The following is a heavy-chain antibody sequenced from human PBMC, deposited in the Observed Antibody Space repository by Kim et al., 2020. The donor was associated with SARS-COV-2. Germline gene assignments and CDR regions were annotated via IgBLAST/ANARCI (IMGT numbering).Heavy chain of an antibody. Sequence: GESLKISCKGSGYSFTSYWISWVRQMPGKGLEWMGRIDPSDSYTNYSPSFQGHVTISADKSISTAYLQWSSLKASDTAMYYCARHRNWNYADDPWGQGTLVTVSS. CDR1: GYSFTSYW. J-gene: IGHJ5*02. V-gene: IGHV5-10-1*01. CDR2: IDPSDSYT. CDR3: ARHRNWNYADDP. D-gene: IGHD1-7*01.